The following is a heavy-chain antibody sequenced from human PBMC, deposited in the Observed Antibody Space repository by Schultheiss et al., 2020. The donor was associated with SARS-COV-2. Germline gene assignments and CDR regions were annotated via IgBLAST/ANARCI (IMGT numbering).Heavy chain of an antibody. V-gene: IGHV3-30*03. CDR3: ARQSGSYPPDY. D-gene: IGHD1-26*01. Sequence: GGSLRLSCAASGFTFSSYGMHWVRQAPGKGLEWVAVISYDGSNKYYADSVKGRFTISRDNSKNTLYLQMNSLRAEDTAVYYCARQSGSYPPDYWGQGTLVTVSS. J-gene: IGHJ4*02. CDR2: ISYDGSNK. CDR1: GFTFSSYG.